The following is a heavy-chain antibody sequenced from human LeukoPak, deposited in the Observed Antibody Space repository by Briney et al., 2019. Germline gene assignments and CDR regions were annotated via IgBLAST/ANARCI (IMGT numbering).Heavy chain of an antibody. D-gene: IGHD6-13*01. V-gene: IGHV4-39*07. J-gene: IGHJ5*02. CDR1: GGSITITNYY. CDR2: IYYSGST. Sequence: PSETLSLTCTVSGGSITITNYYWGWIRQPPGKGLEWVGNIYYSGSTNYNPSLKSRVTISVDTSKNQFSLKLSSVTAADTAVYYCARRFPQQLGPGGWFDPWGQGTLVTVSS. CDR3: ARRFPQQLGPGGWFDP.